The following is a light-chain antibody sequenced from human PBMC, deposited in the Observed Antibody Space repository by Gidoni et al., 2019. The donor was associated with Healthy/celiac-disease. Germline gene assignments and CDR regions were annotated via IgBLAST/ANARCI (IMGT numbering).Light chain of an antibody. V-gene: IGKV1-5*01. J-gene: IGKJ5*01. CDR2: DAS. CDR1: QSISSW. CDR3: QQYNSYLIT. Sequence: DIQMTQSPSTLSASVGDRVTITCRASQSISSWLAWYQQKPGKAPKLLIYDASSLESGVPSRFSGSGSGTEFTLTISSLQPDDFATYYCQQYNSYLITFGQXTRLEIE.